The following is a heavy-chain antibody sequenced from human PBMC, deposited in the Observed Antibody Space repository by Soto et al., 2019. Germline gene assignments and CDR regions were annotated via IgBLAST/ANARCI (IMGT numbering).Heavy chain of an antibody. V-gene: IGHV3-23*01. CDR3: AKDYSTWESDDY. CDR1: GFTFRSYA. J-gene: IGHJ4*02. Sequence: EVQLLESGGSLVQPGGSLRLSCAVSGFTFRSYAMSWVRQAPGRGLEWVSAISGSGGSTYYADSVKGRFTISRDNSKNTLYLQMNSLRAEDTAVYYCAKDYSTWESDDYWGQGTLVTVSS. D-gene: IGHD1-26*01. CDR2: ISGSGGST.